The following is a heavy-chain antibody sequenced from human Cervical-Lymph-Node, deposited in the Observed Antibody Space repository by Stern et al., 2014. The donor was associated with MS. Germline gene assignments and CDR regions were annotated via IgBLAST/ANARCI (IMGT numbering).Heavy chain of an antibody. D-gene: IGHD1-26*01. CDR3: AHRSTSVAGAWAS. Sequence: QITLKESGPTLVKPTQTLTLTCDFFGFSLTTSGVGVGWIRQPPGKALEWLALLYWDDEKHYSPSLKNRLSIITDTAKNQVVLTMTNMDPVDTGTYYCAHRSTSVAGAWASWGQGILVVVSS. J-gene: IGHJ5*02. V-gene: IGHV2-5*02. CDR2: LYWDDEK. CDR1: GFSLTTSGVG.